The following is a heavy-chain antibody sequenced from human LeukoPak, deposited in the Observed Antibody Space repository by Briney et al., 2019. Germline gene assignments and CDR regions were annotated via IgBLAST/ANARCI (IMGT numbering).Heavy chain of an antibody. CDR2: ISSSSSYI. V-gene: IGHV3-21*01. D-gene: IGHD3-10*01. J-gene: IGHJ3*02. CDR3: AREVMVRGVPDAFDI. CDR1: GFTFSSYS. Sequence: GGSLRLSCAASGFTFSSYSMNWVRQAPGKGLEWVSSISSSSSYIYYADSVKGRFTISRDNAKNSLYLQMNSLRAEDTAVYYCAREVMVRGVPDAFDIWGQGTMVTVSS.